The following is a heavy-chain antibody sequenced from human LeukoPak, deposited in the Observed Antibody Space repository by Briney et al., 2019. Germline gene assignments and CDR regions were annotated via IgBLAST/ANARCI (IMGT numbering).Heavy chain of an antibody. CDR2: IKEDGSEK. CDR3: ARNSFAELMLLGSAYGMDV. J-gene: IGHJ6*02. Sequence: GGSLRLSCAASPFTPSGHWMSWVRQAPGKGLEWVANIKEDGSEKYYLDSVKGRFTISRDNAKNSLHLQINSLRVEDTAVYYCARNSFAELMLLGSAYGMDVWGQGTTATVSS. V-gene: IGHV3-7*01. CDR1: PFTPSGHW. D-gene: IGHD1-7*01.